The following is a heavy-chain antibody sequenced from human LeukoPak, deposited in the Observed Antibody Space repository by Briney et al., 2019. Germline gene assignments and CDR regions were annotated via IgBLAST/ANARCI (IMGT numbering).Heavy chain of an antibody. CDR3: ARAGGDGYNFDHYYYGMDV. D-gene: IGHD5-24*01. CDR2: IKPNSGGT. CDR1: GYTFTGYY. V-gene: IGHV1-2*02. Sequence: VASVKVSCMASGYTFTGYYMHWVRQAPGQGLEWMGWIKPNSGGTNYAQKFQGRVTMTRDTSISTAYMELSRLRSDDTAVYYCARAGGDGYNFDHYYYGMDVWGQGTTVTVSS. J-gene: IGHJ6*02.